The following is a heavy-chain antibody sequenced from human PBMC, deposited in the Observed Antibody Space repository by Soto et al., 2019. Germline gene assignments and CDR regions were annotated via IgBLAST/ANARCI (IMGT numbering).Heavy chain of an antibody. D-gene: IGHD3-22*01. J-gene: IGHJ4*02. Sequence: QAPGKGLEWVAVISYDGSNKYYADSVKGRFTISRDNSKNTLYLQMNSLRAEDTAVYYCARGRVYYYDSSGYRERNYFDYWGQGTLVTVSS. CDR2: ISYDGSNK. CDR3: ARGRVYYYDSSGYRERNYFDY. V-gene: IGHV3-30-3*01.